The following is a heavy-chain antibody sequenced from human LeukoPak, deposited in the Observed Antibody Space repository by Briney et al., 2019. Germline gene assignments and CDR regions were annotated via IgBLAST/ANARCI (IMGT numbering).Heavy chain of an antibody. CDR2: IYYSGST. J-gene: IGHJ4*02. V-gene: IGHV4-61*01. Sequence: SETLSLTCTVSGGSVSSGSYYWSWIRQPPGKGLEWIGYIYYSGSTNYNPSLKSRVTISVDTSKNQFSLKLSSVTAADTAVYYCATQMTTVTPIDYWGQGTLVTVSS. D-gene: IGHD4-11*01. CDR3: ATQMTTVTPIDY. CDR1: GGSVSSGSYY.